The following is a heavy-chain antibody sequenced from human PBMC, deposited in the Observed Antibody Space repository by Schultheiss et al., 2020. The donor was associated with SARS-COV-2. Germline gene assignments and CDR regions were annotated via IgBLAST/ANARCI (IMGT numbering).Heavy chain of an antibody. D-gene: IGHD3-22*01. Sequence: SWVRQAPGKGLEWIGYIYYSGSTYYNPSLKSRITISVDTSKNQFSLKLSSVTAADTAVYYCARADSSGYPDYWGQGTLVTVSS. V-gene: IGHV4-31*02. J-gene: IGHJ4*02. CDR3: ARADSSGYPDY. CDR2: IYYSGST.